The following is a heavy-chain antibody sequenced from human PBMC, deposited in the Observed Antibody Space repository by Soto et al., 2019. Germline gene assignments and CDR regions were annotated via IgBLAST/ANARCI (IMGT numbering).Heavy chain of an antibody. V-gene: IGHV4-30-2*01. D-gene: IGHD2-2*01. CDR3: ARGDYQYSIDY. CDR1: GDSMTSGDYS. Sequence: QLQLQESGSRLVKSSQTLSLTCTVSGDSMTSGDYSWSWIRQPPGKGLEWLGYIYRTGNTHYSPSHKSRVSLSQDRSKNQCYLELTSVTAADPAVYYCARGDYQYSIDYWGQGTLVTVSS. CDR2: IYRTGNT. J-gene: IGHJ4*02.